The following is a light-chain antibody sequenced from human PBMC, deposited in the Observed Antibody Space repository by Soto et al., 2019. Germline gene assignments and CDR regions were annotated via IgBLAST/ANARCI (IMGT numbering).Light chain of an antibody. Sequence: QSALTQPASVSGSPGQSITISCTGTSSNIDVFDLVSWYQQRPGKPPKLMIYGVTKRPSGVSDRFSGSKSGNTASLTISGLQAEDEADYYCCSYAGFTTYVFGSGTKVTVL. CDR2: GVT. CDR1: SSNIDVFDL. J-gene: IGLJ1*01. V-gene: IGLV2-23*02. CDR3: CSYAGFTTYV.